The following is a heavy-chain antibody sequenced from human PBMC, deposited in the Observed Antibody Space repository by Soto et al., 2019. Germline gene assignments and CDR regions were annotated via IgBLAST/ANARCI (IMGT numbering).Heavy chain of an antibody. CDR1: GYTLTDLA. D-gene: IGHD1-1*01. J-gene: IGHJ4*02. V-gene: IGHV1-24*01. CDR3: ATRGTRWLQSPFDY. CDR2: FDPEDGET. Sequence: GASVKVSCKVSGYTLTDLAMHWVRQAPGKGLEWVGGFDPEDGETIYAQKFQGRVTMTEDTSTDTAYMELSSLRSEGTAVYYCATRGTRWLQSPFDYWGQGTLVTVSS.